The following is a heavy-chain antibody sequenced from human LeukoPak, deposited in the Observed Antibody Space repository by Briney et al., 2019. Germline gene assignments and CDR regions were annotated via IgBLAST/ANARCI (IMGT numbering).Heavy chain of an antibody. Sequence: SETLSLTCAVYGGSFSGYYWSWIRQPPGKGLEWIGEINHSGSTNYNPSLKSRVTISVDTSKNQFSLKLSSVTAADTAVYYCARAPIRNPYIVVVPAARRVYYGMDVWGQGTTVTVSS. CDR1: GGSFSGYY. D-gene: IGHD2-2*01. V-gene: IGHV4-34*01. CDR2: INHSGST. CDR3: ARAPIRNPYIVVVPAARRVYYGMDV. J-gene: IGHJ6*02.